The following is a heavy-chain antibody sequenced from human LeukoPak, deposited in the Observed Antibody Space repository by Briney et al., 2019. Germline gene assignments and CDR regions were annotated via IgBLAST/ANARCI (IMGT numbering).Heavy chain of an antibody. CDR1: GFTFSSYS. J-gene: IGHJ4*02. CDR3: ARDQPFAVTSLYYFDS. D-gene: IGHD4-17*01. CDR2: ISSRSSTI. V-gene: IGHV3-48*01. Sequence: SGGSLRLSCAASGFTFSSYSMNWVRQAPGKGLEWVSYISSRSSTIYYADSVKGRFTISRDNAKNSLFLQMNSLRAEDTAVYYCARDQPFAVTSLYYFDSWGQGTLVTVSS.